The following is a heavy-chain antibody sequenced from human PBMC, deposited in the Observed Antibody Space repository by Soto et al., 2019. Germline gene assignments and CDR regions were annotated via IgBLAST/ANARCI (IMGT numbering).Heavy chain of an antibody. CDR1: DDSINSDKYY. CDR3: ARLEGLAKISYYFDF. J-gene: IGHJ4*02. Sequence: SETLSLTCSVSDDSINSDKYYWGWVRQPPGKGLEWIGSIYYRGNAYYNPSLQTRVTISLDKSKSQFSLKLNSVTAADSAVYFCARLEGLAKISYYFDFWGPGALVTVSS. D-gene: IGHD3-9*01. V-gene: IGHV4-39*01. CDR2: IYYRGNA.